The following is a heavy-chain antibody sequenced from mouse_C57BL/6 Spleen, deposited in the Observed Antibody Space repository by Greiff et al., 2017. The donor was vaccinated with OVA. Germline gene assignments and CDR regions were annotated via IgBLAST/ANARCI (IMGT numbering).Heavy chain of an antibody. CDR1: GYAFSSSW. CDR2: IYPGDGDT. J-gene: IGHJ2*01. Sequence: QVQLQQSGPELVKPGASVKISCKASGYAFSSSWMNWVKQRPGKGLEWIGRIYPGDGDTNYNGKFKGKATMTAAKSSSTAYMQLSSLTSEDSAVYFCARLRSNGFDYWGQGTTLTVSA. V-gene: IGHV1-82*01. CDR3: ARLRSNGFDY. D-gene: IGHD2-5*01.